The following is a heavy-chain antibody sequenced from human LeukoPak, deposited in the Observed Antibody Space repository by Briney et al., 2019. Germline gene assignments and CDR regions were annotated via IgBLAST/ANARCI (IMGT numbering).Heavy chain of an antibody. V-gene: IGHV3-9*01. D-gene: IGHD5-24*01. CDR1: GFTFDDYA. J-gene: IGHJ3*02. Sequence: GGALRLSCAASGFTFDDYAMHWVRQAPGKGLEGGSGISWNSGSIGYADSVKGRFTISRDNAKNSLYLQMNSLRVEDTAVYFCARWGSELPDDAFDIWGQGTMVTVSS. CDR3: ARWGSELPDDAFDI. CDR2: ISWNSGSI.